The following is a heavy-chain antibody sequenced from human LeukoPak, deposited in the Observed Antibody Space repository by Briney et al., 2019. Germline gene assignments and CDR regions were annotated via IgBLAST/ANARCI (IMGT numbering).Heavy chain of an antibody. D-gene: IGHD2-2*01. Sequence: ASVKVSCKASGYTFTGYYMHWVRQAPGQGLEWMGWINPNSGGTNYAQKFQGRVTMTRDTSISTAYMELSRLRSDDTAVYYCARGRADCSSTSCYETYYYYYYMDVWGKGTTVTVSS. CDR1: GYTFTGYY. V-gene: IGHV1-2*02. J-gene: IGHJ6*03. CDR3: ARGRADCSSTSCYETYYYYYYMDV. CDR2: INPNSGGT.